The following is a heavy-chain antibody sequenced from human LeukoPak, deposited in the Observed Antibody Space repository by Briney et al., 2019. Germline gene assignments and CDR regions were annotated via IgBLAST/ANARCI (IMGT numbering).Heavy chain of an antibody. V-gene: IGHV4-59*08. Sequence: PSETLSLTCTVSGGSISSYYWSWIRQPPGKGLEWIGYIYYSGSTNYDPSLKSRVTISVDTSKNQFSLKLSSVTAADTAVYYCARLLLLRYGRSGYGTDVWGQGTTVTVSS. CDR3: ARLLLLRYGRSGYGTDV. CDR1: GGSISSYY. D-gene: IGHD1-26*01. J-gene: IGHJ6*02. CDR2: IYYSGST.